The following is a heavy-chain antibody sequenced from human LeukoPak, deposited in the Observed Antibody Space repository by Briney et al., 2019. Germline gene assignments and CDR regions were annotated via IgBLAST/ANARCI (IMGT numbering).Heavy chain of an antibody. CDR1: GGSFSGYY. CDR3: ARARGTEAIDY. CDR2: VNQGGST. J-gene: IGHJ4*02. V-gene: IGHV4-34*01. D-gene: IGHD6-25*01. Sequence: PSETLSLACAVYGGSFSGYYWSWIRQPPGKGLEWIGEVNQGGSTSYNPSLKSRVTISADTSKNQFSLKMRSVTAADRAVYYCARARGTEAIDYWGQGTLVTVSS.